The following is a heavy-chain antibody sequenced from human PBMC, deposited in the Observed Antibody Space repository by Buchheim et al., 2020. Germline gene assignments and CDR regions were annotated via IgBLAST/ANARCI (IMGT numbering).Heavy chain of an antibody. CDR1: EGTFSSYA. CDR3: ARGHYGSGIGNYYYYHHMDV. V-gene: IGHV1-69*01. J-gene: IGHJ6*02. CDR2: IVPIFETA. Sequence: QVQLVQSGAEVKKAGSSVKVSCRASEGTFSSYAINWVRQAPGRGLEWMGAIVPIFETASFAQNFQGRVTITADESTSTAFLEVTSLRSEDTAVYYCARGHYGSGIGNYYYYHHMDVWGQGTT. D-gene: IGHD3-10*01.